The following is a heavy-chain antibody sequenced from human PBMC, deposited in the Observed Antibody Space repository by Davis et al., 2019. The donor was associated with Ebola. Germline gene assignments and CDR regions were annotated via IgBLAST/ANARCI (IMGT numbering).Heavy chain of an antibody. CDR3: ARDYYGGMNYYYGMDV. D-gene: IGHD4-23*01. J-gene: IGHJ6*02. V-gene: IGHV3-33*08. CDR1: GFTVSSNY. Sequence: GGSLRLSCAASGFTVSSNYMSWVRQAPGKGLEWVAVIWYDGSNKYYADSVKGRFTISRDNSKNTLYLQMNSLRAEDTAVYYCARDYYGGMNYYYGMDVWGQGTTVTVSS. CDR2: IWYDGSNK.